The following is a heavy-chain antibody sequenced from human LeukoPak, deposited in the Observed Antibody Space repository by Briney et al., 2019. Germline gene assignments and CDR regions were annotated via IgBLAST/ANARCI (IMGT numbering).Heavy chain of an antibody. CDR1: GYSISSGYY. J-gene: IGHJ6*02. V-gene: IGHV3-23*01. Sequence: ETLSLTCTVSGYSISSGYYWGWIRQPPGKGLEWVSAISGSGGSTYYADSVKGRFTISRDNSKNTLYLQMNSLGAEDTAVYYCAKSGLEGASYYYYGMDVWGQGTTVTVSS. D-gene: IGHD1-26*01. CDR3: AKSGLEGASYYYYGMDV. CDR2: ISGSGGST.